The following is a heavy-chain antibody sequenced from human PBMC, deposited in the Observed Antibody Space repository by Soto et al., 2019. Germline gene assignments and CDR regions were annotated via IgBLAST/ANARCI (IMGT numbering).Heavy chain of an antibody. CDR2: INPNSGGT. D-gene: IGHD5-18*01. CDR3: ARGRIQLRNYYYYGMDV. V-gene: IGHV1-2*04. J-gene: IGHJ6*02. CDR1: GYTFTGYY. Sequence: QVQLVQSGAEVKKPGASVKVSCKASGYTFTGYYMHWVRQAPGQGLEWMGWINPNSGGTNYAQKFQGWVTMTRDTSISTAYMELSRLRSDDTAVYYCARGRIQLRNYYYYGMDVWGQTTTVTVSS.